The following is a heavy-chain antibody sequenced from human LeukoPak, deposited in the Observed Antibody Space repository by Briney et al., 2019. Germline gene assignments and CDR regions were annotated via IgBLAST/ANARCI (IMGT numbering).Heavy chain of an antibody. V-gene: IGHV3-53*01. Sequence: PGGSLRLSCAASGFTVTSNYMTWVRQAPGKGLEWVSVISSGGNTYYADSVKGRFTISRDNSKNTVYLQMSGLRAEDTAAYYCAREVRGYYFDYWGQGTLVTASS. CDR2: ISSGGNT. J-gene: IGHJ4*02. CDR1: GFTVTSNY. D-gene: IGHD5-12*01. CDR3: AREVRGYYFDY.